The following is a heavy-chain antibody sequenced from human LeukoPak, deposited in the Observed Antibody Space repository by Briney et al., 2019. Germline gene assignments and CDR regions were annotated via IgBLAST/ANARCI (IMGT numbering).Heavy chain of an antibody. Sequence: GGSLRLSCEGSAFIFSGHWMNWVRQTPGKGLEWVASIKEDGSERQYVDSVKGRFSISRDNSKDTLYLQMNSLRAEDTAVYYCARNENSGWGYFDYWGQGTLVTVSS. CDR1: AFIFSGHW. V-gene: IGHV3-7*03. D-gene: IGHD5-12*01. J-gene: IGHJ4*02. CDR3: ARNENSGWGYFDY. CDR2: IKEDGSER.